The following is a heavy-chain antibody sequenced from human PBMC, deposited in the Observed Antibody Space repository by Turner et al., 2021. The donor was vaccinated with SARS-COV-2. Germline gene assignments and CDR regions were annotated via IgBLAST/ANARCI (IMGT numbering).Heavy chain of an antibody. CDR1: GGPISNSSYY. D-gene: IGHD3-22*01. Sequence: QLQLQESGPGLVTPSETLSLTCTVSGGPISNSSYYWGWIRQPPGKGLEWIGKIYYSGSTDDNPSLKSRVTISVDTPKNQFSLKLSSVTATDTAVYYCARRLVVQGTDDYSYYYGMDVWGQGTTVTVSS. V-gene: IGHV4-39*01. J-gene: IGHJ6*02. CDR2: IYYSGST. CDR3: ARRLVVQGTDDYSYYYGMDV.